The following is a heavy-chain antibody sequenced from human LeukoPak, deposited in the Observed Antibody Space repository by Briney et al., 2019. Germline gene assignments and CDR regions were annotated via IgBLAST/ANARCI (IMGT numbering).Heavy chain of an antibody. D-gene: IGHD6-19*01. J-gene: IGHJ4*02. CDR2: VQNDGSNK. CDR3: AKAKSGWLFDY. Sequence: GGSLRLSCAASGFTFTTYVMHWVRQAPGKGLEWVAFVQNDGSNKDYADSVKGRFTISRDNSKNTLSLQMNSLTAEDTAVYYCAKAKSGWLFDYWGQGTLVTVSS. V-gene: IGHV3-30*02. CDR1: GFTFTTYV.